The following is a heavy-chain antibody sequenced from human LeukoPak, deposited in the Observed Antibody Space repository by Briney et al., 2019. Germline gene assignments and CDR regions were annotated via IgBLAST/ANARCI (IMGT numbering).Heavy chain of an antibody. D-gene: IGHD3-22*01. V-gene: IGHV3-9*01. CDR2: ITWNRDNI. Sequence: GRSLRLSCTISGFTFDDYAMHWVRHTPGKGLEWVAGITWNRDNIGYGDSVKGRFTISRDNVKNVLYLQMNSLRPEDTALYYCAKDLSSAITSALVLDVWGQGTTV. J-gene: IGHJ6*02. CDR3: AKDLSSAITSALVLDV. CDR1: GFTFDDYA.